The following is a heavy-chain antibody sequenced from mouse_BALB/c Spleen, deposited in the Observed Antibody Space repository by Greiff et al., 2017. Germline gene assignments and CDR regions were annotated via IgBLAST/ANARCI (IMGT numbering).Heavy chain of an antibody. Sequence: QVQLQQSGAELARPGASVKLSCKASGYTFTDYYINWVKQRTGQGLEWIGEIYPGSGNTYYNEKFKGKATLTADKSSSTAYMQLSSLTSEDSAVYFCARGDYDYDWFAYWGQGTLVTVSA. V-gene: IGHV1-77*01. D-gene: IGHD2-4*01. CDR3: ARGDYDYDWFAY. CDR2: IYPGSGNT. J-gene: IGHJ3*01. CDR1: GYTFTDYY.